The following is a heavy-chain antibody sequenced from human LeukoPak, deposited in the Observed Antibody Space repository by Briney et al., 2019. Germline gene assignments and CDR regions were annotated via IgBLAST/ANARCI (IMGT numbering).Heavy chain of an antibody. D-gene: IGHD5-24*01. Sequence: GGSLRLSCAASGFTFSDYGMHWVRLAPGKGLEWVGVTSSDGSNKFYADSVKGRFTISRDNAKNSLYLQMNSLRAEDTAVYYCARSEMATSPAFDYWGQGTLVTVSS. V-gene: IGHV3-30*12. CDR2: TSSDGSNK. J-gene: IGHJ4*02. CDR3: ARSEMATSPAFDY. CDR1: GFTFSDYG.